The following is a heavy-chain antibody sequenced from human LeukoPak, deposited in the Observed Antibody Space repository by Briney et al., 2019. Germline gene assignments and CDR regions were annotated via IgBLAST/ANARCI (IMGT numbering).Heavy chain of an antibody. D-gene: IGHD3-22*01. J-gene: IGHJ4*02. CDR1: GFTLRSYA. Sequence: GGSLRLSCVASGFTLRSYAMNGVRPAPGKGLEGVSAINGSGGSTYYADSVKGRFTISRDNSKNTLYLQMNSLRAEDTAVYYCAKDRQLTYYDSSGCFDYWGQGTLVTVSS. CDR3: AKDRQLTYYDSSGCFDY. V-gene: IGHV3-23*01. CDR2: INGSGGST.